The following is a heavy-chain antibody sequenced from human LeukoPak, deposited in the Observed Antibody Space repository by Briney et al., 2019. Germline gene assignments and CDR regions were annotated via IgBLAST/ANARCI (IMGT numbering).Heavy chain of an antibody. CDR2: IYTSGST. V-gene: IGHV4-61*02. Sequence: PSETLSLTCTVSGGSISSGSYYWSWIRQPAGKGLEWIGRIYTSGSTNYNPSLKSRVTISVDTSKNQFSLKLSSVTAADTAVYHCARGGGSEIDYWGQGTLVTVSS. J-gene: IGHJ4*02. CDR1: GGSISSGSYY. D-gene: IGHD3-16*01. CDR3: ARGGGSEIDY.